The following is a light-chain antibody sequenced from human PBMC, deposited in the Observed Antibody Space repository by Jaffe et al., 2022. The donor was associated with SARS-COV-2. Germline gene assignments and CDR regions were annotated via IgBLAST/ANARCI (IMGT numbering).Light chain of an antibody. CDR2: GKN. CDR3: NSRDSSGNHWV. V-gene: IGLV3-19*01. CDR1: SLRTYH. Sequence: SSELTQDPTVSVALGQTVRITCQGDSLRTYHVSWYQQKPGQAPVLVIYGKNNRPSGIPDRFSGSSSGNTASLTITGAQAEDEADYWCNSRDSSGNHWVFGGGTKLTVL. J-gene: IGLJ3*02.